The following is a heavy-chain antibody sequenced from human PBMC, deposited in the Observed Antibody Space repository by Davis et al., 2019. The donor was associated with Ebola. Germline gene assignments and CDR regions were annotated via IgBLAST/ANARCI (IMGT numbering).Heavy chain of an antibody. J-gene: IGHJ4*02. CDR1: GYNFLTYD. V-gene: IGHV1-8*03. CDR2: MNLNSGKT. CDR3: ARADPGDPEDY. Sequence: ASVKVSCKASGYNFLTYDINWVRQAPGQGLEWMGWMNLNSGKTVYAQRFQGRVTITRNITLTTAYMELSSLRSDDTGLYFCARADPGDPEDYWGQGTVVTVSS.